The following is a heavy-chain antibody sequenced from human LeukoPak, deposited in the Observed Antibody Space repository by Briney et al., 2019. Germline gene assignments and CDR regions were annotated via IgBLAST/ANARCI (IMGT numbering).Heavy chain of an antibody. J-gene: IGHJ1*01. Sequence: GGSLRLSCEGSGFTFSNYWMGWVRQAPGKGLQWVANIKTDGSEKYYVDSVKGRFTISRDNAKNSLYLQMNSLRAEDTAVYYCATYSSLNRREFQFWGRGTLLTVSS. CDR3: ATYSSLNRREFQF. CDR2: IKTDGSEK. V-gene: IGHV3-7*01. CDR1: GFTFSNYW. D-gene: IGHD3-22*01.